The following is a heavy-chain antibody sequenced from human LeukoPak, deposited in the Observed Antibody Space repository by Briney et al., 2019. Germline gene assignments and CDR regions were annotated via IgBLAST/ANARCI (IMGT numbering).Heavy chain of an antibody. Sequence: SETLSLTCAVYGGSFKTYCRSWVRHSPGKGLEWVGAINDSGSTYYNPSLQKPLTISIDMSTNHSSLPQISVPTADTTVQYCARGREVIAVRPSRYYFDYWGQGTPVTVSP. CDR3: ARGREVIAVRPSRYYFDY. D-gene: IGHD6-6*01. V-gene: IGHV4-34*01. J-gene: IGHJ4*02. CDR1: GGSFKTYC. CDR2: INDSGST.